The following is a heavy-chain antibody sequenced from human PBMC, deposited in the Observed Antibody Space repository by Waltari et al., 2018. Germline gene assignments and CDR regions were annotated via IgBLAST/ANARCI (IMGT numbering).Heavy chain of an antibody. CDR2: IYYSGST. Sequence: QLQLQESGPGLVKPSETLSLTCTVSGGSISSSSYYWGWIRQPPGKGLEWIGSIYYSGSTDYNPSLKSRVTISVDTSKNQFSLKLSSVTAADTAVYYCARVRALERDFDYWGQGTLVTVSS. J-gene: IGHJ4*02. D-gene: IGHD1-1*01. CDR3: ARVRALERDFDY. V-gene: IGHV4-39*07. CDR1: GGSISSSSYY.